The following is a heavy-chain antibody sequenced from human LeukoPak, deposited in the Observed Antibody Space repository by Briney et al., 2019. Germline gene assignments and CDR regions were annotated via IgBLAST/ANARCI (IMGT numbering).Heavy chain of an antibody. CDR2: IIPIFGTA. J-gene: IGHJ3*02. CDR1: GGTFSSYA. D-gene: IGHD3-22*01. CDR3: GRGDYYDSSGEVRPGDAFDI. Sequence: SVKVSCKASGGTFSSYAISWVRQAPGQGLEWMGGIIPIFGTANYAQKFQGRVTITTDESTSTAYMELSSLRSEDTAVYYCGRGDYYDSSGEVRPGDAFDIWGQGTMVTVSS. V-gene: IGHV1-69*05.